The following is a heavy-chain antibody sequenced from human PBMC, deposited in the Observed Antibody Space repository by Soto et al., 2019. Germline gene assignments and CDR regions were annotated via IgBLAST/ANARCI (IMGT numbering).Heavy chain of an antibody. CDR1: GGTFSSYA. D-gene: IGHD3-22*01. J-gene: IGHJ4*02. V-gene: IGHV1-69*01. CDR3: ARGDHYYDSSGYYYALGY. Sequence: QVQLVQSGAEVKKPGSSVKVSCKASGGTFSSYAISWVRQAPGQGLEWMGGIIPIFGTANYAQKFQGRVTITADESTSTAYMELSSLRSEDTVVYSCARGDHYYDSSGYYYALGYWGQGTLVTVSS. CDR2: IIPIFGTA.